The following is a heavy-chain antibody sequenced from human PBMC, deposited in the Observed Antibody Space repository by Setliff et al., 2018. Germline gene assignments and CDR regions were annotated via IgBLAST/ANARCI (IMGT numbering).Heavy chain of an antibody. V-gene: IGHV7-4-1*02. CDR2: INTRTGNP. J-gene: IGHJ6*03. D-gene: IGHD3-10*01. Sequence: ASVKVSCKASGYTLTTYFMNWVRQAPGQGLEWMGYINTRTGNPMYAQGFTGRFVFSLDTAVSTAYLQISSLKAEDTALYYCARGSRFGTIVYKGDYYMDVWGKGTTVTVSS. CDR1: GYTLTTYF. CDR3: ARGSRFGTIVYKGDYYMDV.